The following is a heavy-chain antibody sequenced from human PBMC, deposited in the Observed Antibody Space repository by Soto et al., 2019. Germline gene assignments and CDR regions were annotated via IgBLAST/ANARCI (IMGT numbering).Heavy chain of an antibody. Sequence: GGSLRLSCAASGLTFSSYAMGWFRQAPGKGPEWVSSLSGSGRRTYYADSVKGRFTISRDNSNNTVFLQMNNLRAEDTAVYYCANIAAAYRRFDFWGQGTPVTVSS. CDR1: GLTFSSYA. CDR3: ANIAAAYRRFDF. CDR2: LSGSGRRT. J-gene: IGHJ4*02. V-gene: IGHV3-23*01. D-gene: IGHD6-13*01.